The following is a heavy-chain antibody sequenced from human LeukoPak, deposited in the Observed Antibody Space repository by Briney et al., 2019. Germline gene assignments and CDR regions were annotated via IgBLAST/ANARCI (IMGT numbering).Heavy chain of an antibody. Sequence: GGSLRLSCAASGFTFSSYWMHWVRQAPGKGLEWVSAISGSGGSTYYADSVKGRFTISRDNSKNTLYLQMNSLRAEDTAVYYCAKDFGSSSRIDAFDIWGQGTMVTVSS. D-gene: IGHD6-6*01. J-gene: IGHJ3*02. CDR1: GFTFSSYW. V-gene: IGHV3-23*01. CDR3: AKDFGSSSRIDAFDI. CDR2: ISGSGGST.